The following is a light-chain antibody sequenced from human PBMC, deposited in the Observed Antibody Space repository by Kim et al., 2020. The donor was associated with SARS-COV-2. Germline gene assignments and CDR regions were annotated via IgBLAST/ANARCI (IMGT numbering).Light chain of an antibody. Sequence: LTPGERATLSCRASQSVSSGDLAWYQQKPGQTPRLLIYGASSRATGIPDRFSGSGSGTDFTLTISRLEPEDFAVYYCQKYGSSPYTFGQGTKLEI. CDR1: QSVSSGD. CDR2: GAS. CDR3: QKYGSSPYT. V-gene: IGKV3-20*01. J-gene: IGKJ2*01.